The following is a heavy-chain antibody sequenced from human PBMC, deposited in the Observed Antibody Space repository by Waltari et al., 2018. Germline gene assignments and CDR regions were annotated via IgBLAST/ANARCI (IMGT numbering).Heavy chain of an antibody. CDR2: IIPIFGTA. CDR3: AHIWFGEPQHMDV. D-gene: IGHD3-10*01. V-gene: IGHV1-69*01. CDR1: GGTFSSYA. Sequence: QVQLVQSGAEVKKPGSSVQVSCKASGGTFSSYAIRWVRPAPGQGLEWMGGIIPIFGTANYAQKFQGRVTITADESTSTAYMELSSLRSEDTAVYYCAHIWFGEPQHMDVWGQGTTVTVSS. J-gene: IGHJ6*02.